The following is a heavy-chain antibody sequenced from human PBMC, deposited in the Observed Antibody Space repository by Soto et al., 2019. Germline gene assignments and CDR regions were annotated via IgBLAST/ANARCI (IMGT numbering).Heavy chain of an antibody. D-gene: IGHD5-12*01. J-gene: IGHJ4*02. CDR1: GFTFSSYG. V-gene: IGHV3-30*18. CDR2: ISYDGSNK. Sequence: GGSLRLSCAASGFTFSSYGMHWVRQAPGKGLEWVAVISYDGSNKYYADSVKGRFTISRDNSKNTLYLQMNSLRAEDTAVYYCAKDPERWLQLEYYFDYWGQGTLVTVSS. CDR3: AKDPERWLQLEYYFDY.